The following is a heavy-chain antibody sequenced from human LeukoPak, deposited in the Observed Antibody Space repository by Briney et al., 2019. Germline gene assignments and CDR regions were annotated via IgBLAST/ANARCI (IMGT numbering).Heavy chain of an antibody. CDR3: AKDISVAHSTRNNWFDP. CDR2: ISWNSGSI. V-gene: IGHV3-9*01. D-gene: IGHD5-12*01. Sequence: PGGSLRLSCAASGFTFDDYAMHWVRQAPGKGLEWVSGISWNSGSIGYADSVKGRFTISRDNAKNSLYLQMNSLRAEDTALYYCAKDISVAHSTRNNWFDPWGQGTLVTVSS. J-gene: IGHJ5*02. CDR1: GFTFDDYA.